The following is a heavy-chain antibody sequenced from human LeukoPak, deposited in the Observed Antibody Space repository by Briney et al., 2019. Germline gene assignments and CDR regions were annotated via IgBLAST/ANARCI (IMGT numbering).Heavy chain of an antibody. Sequence: GGSLRLSCAASGFTFRIYGMNWVRQAPGKGPEWVSYISSGSDTIYYADSAKGRFTMSRDNAKNPLFLQMNSLRAEDTAVYYCARATRNGYDYWGQGTLVAVSS. CDR3: ARATRNGYDY. CDR2: ISSGSDTI. J-gene: IGHJ4*02. V-gene: IGHV3-48*04. CDR1: GFTFRIYG. D-gene: IGHD5-24*01.